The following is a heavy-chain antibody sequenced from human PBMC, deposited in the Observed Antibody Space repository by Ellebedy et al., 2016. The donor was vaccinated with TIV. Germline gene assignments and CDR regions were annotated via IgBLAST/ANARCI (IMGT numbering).Heavy chain of an antibody. J-gene: IGHJ4*02. D-gene: IGHD6-19*01. CDR3: ARARSSGWLHTPDY. V-gene: IGHV1-46*04. Sequence: AASAKVSCKASGYTFTSYFMHWVRQAPGQGLEWMGIINPSVGSTTYAQKLQGRVTMTRDTSTSTVYMELSSLRSEDTAVYYCARARSSGWLHTPDYWGQGTLVTVS. CDR1: GYTFTSYF. CDR2: INPSVGST.